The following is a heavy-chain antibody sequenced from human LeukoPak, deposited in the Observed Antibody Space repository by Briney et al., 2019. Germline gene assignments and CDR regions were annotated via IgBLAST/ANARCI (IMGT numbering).Heavy chain of an antibody. CDR3: VRGATAVTRHLDY. CDR2: ISSDSSHI. CDR1: GFTFDDYA. D-gene: IGHD4-23*01. Sequence: NSGGSLRLSCAASGFTFDDYAMSWVRQAPGKGLEWVSIISSDSSHIYDTDSAKGRFTISRDNAKNSLYLQMNSLRPEDTAVYYCVRGATAVTRHLDYWGQGTLVTVSS. J-gene: IGHJ4*02. V-gene: IGHV3-21*01.